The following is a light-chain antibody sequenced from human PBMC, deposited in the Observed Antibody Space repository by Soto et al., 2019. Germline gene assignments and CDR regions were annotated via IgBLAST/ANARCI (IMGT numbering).Light chain of an antibody. V-gene: IGLV1-44*01. CDR1: SSNVGINS. J-gene: IGLJ2*01. Sequence: QSVLTQPPSTSGTPGQRVTISCSGSSSNVGINSVNWYQQFPGTAPRLLIYTNAQRPSGVPGRFSGSKSGTSASLAISGLQSEDEADYYCAAWDGSLYGLLFGGGTKLTVL. CDR3: AAWDGSLYGLL. CDR2: TNA.